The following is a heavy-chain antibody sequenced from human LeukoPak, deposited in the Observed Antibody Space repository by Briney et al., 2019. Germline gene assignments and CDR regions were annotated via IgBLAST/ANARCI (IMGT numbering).Heavy chain of an antibody. V-gene: IGHV3-73*01. CDR1: GFTFSGSA. CDR2: IRSKANNYAT. D-gene: IGHD3-22*01. J-gene: IGHJ4*02. CDR3: TGDNFDSSVKSDY. Sequence: GGSLRLSCVVSGFTFSGSAVHWVRQASGKGLEWVGRIRSKANNYATAYAASVKGRFAISRDDSKNTAYLQMNSLKTEDTAVYYCTGDNFDSSVKSDYWGQGTLVTVSS.